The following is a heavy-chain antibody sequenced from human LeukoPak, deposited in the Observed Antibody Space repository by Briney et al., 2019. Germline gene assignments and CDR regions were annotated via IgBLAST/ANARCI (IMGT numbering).Heavy chain of an antibody. D-gene: IGHD3-10*01. Sequence: GGSLRLSCAASGFTFISYSMNWVRQAPGKGLEWVSYISSSSSTIYYADSVKGRFTISRDNSKNTLYLQMNSLRAEDTAVYYCAKDPGHYYGSGGAFDIWGQGTMVTVSS. V-gene: IGHV3-48*01. J-gene: IGHJ3*02. CDR1: GFTFISYS. CDR2: ISSSSSTI. CDR3: AKDPGHYYGSGGAFDI.